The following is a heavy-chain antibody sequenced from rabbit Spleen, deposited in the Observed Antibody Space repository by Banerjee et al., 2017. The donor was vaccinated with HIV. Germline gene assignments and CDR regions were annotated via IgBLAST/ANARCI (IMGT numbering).Heavy chain of an antibody. CDR3: ARDGAGGSYFAL. Sequence: QEQLVESGGGLVTLGGSLKLSCKASGIDFSAYGISWVRQAPGKGLEWIGYIDPDYGSTDYATWVNGRFTISLDNAQNTVFLQMTSLTAADTATYFCARDGAGGSYFALWGQGTLVTVS. D-gene: IGHD8-1*01. V-gene: IGHV1S47*01. CDR1: GIDFSAYG. J-gene: IGHJ6*01. CDR2: IDPDYGST.